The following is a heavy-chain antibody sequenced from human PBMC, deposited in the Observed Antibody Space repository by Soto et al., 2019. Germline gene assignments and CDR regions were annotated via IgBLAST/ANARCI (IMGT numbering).Heavy chain of an antibody. CDR3: ANTGTYHYDGSGYYSMKYFQH. V-gene: IGHV3-30-3*01. Sequence: GGSLRLSCAASGFTFSSYAMHWVRQAPGKGLEWVAVISYDGSNKYYADSVKGRFTISRDNSKNTLYLQMNSLRAEDTAVYYCANTGTYHYDGSGYYSMKYFQHWGQGTLVTVSS. J-gene: IGHJ1*01. CDR2: ISYDGSNK. CDR1: GFTFSSYA. D-gene: IGHD3-22*01.